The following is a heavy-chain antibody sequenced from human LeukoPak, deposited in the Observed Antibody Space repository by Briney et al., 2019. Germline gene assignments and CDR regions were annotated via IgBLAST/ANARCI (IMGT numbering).Heavy chain of an antibody. CDR2: INPNSGGT. CDR1: GYTFTGYY. J-gene: IGHJ5*02. CDR3: ARVGSSSWLNWFDP. V-gene: IGHV1-2*02. Sequence: ASVKVSCKASGYTFTGYYMHWVRQAPGQGLEWMGWINPNSGGTNYAQKFQGRVTMTRDTSINTAYMELSRLTSDDTAVYYCARVGSSSWLNWFDPWGQGTLVTVSS. D-gene: IGHD6-13*01.